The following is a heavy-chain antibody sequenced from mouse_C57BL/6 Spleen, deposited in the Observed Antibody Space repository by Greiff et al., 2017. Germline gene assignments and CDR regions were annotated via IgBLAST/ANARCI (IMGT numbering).Heavy chain of an antibody. CDR2: INPNNGGT. V-gene: IGHV1-22*01. CDR3: AREGNYDYAMDY. J-gene: IGHJ4*01. CDR1: GYTFTDYN. Sequence: EVKLVESGPELVKPGASVKMSCKASGYTFTDYNMHWVKQSHGKSLEWIGYINPNNGGTSYNQKFKGKATLTVNKSSSTAYMELRSLTSEDSAVYYCAREGNYDYAMDYWGQGTSVTVSS. D-gene: IGHD2-1*01.